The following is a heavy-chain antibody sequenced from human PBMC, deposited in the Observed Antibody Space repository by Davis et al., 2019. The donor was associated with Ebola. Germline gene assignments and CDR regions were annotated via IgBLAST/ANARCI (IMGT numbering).Heavy chain of an antibody. J-gene: IGHJ3*02. Sequence: ASVKVSCKASGYTFTSYGISWVRQAPGQGLEWMGWISAYNGNTNYAQKLQGRVTMTTDTSTSTAYMELRSLRSDDTAVYYCARRYSSSWYRENHDAFDIWGQGTMVTVSS. CDR1: GYTFTSYG. CDR3: ARRYSSSWYRENHDAFDI. D-gene: IGHD6-13*01. CDR2: ISAYNGNT. V-gene: IGHV1-18*01.